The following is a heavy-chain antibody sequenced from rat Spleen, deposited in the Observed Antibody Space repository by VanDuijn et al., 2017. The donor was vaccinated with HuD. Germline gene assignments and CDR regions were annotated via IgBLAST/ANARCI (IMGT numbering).Heavy chain of an antibody. D-gene: IGHD1-4*01. J-gene: IGHJ2*01. CDR2: ITNTGGST. CDR3: TTTYGYTYYFDY. CDR1: GFTFNNYW. Sequence: EVQLVESGGGLVQPGRSLKLSCVASGFTFNNYWMTWIRQAPGKGLEWVASITNTGGSTYYPDSVKGRFTISRDNAKSTLYLQMNSLRSEDTATYYCTTTYGYTYYFDYWGQGVMVTVSS. V-gene: IGHV5-31*01.